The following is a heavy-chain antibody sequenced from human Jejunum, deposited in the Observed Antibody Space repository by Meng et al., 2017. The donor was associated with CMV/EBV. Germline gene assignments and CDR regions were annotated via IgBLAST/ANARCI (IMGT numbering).Heavy chain of an antibody. J-gene: IGHJ6*02. CDR2: IYYTGRA. CDR3: ARGLTGPEYYYNVMDV. CDR1: SVSSSSPY. D-gene: IGHD4-11*01. Sequence: SVSSSSPYWGWIRQPPGKGLEWIGSIYYTGRAYYNPSLKSRVTISVDTSKNQFSLRVNSVTAADTAVYYCARGLTGPEYYYNVMDVWGQGTTVTVSS. V-gene: IGHV4-39*07.